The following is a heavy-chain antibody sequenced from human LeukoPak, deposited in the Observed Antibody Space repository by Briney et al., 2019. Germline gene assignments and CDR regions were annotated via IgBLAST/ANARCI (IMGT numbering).Heavy chain of an antibody. D-gene: IGHD3-22*01. J-gene: IGHJ5*02. Sequence: GGSLRLSCATSGFSFYNAWMNWVRQAPGKGLKWVGRIRSNSDGGTIDYAAPVKGRFTLSRDDSKDTLYLQMNSLQTEDTAVYYCATDFYDSTWGQGTLVTVSS. CDR3: ATDFYDST. CDR2: IRSNSDGGTI. CDR1: GFSFYNAW. V-gene: IGHV3-15*07.